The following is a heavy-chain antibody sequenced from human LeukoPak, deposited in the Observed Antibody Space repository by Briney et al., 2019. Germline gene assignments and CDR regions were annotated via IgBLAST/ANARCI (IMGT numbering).Heavy chain of an antibody. J-gene: IGHJ6*03. CDR3: ARTGGTLGFLETNDYMDV. CDR2: ISAYNGNT. D-gene: IGHD3-3*01. Sequence: GASVKVSCKASGYTFTSYGISWVRQAPGQGLEWMGWISAYNGNTNYAQKLQGRVTMTTDTSTSTAYMELSRLRSDDTAVYYCARTGGTLGFLETNDYMDVWGKGTTVTVSS. V-gene: IGHV1-18*01. CDR1: GYTFTSYG.